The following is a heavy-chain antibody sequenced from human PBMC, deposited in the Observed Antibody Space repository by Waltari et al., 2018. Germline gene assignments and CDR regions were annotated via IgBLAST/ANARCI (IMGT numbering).Heavy chain of an antibody. Sequence: QVQLVQSGAEVKKPGASVKVSCKASGYTFTSYDINWVRQATGQGLEWMGWMNPNSGNTGYAQRFQGRVTMTRNTSISTAYRELSSLRSEDTAVYYCARGLGLSSSWYRNFDYWGQGTLVTVSS. CDR2: MNPNSGNT. CDR1: GYTFTSYD. CDR3: ARGLGLSSSWYRNFDY. V-gene: IGHV1-8*01. D-gene: IGHD6-13*01. J-gene: IGHJ4*02.